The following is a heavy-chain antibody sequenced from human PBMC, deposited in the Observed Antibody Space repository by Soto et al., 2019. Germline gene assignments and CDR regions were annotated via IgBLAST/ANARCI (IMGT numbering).Heavy chain of an antibody. D-gene: IGHD3-22*01. CDR3: ARSRSGYFHDAFDI. V-gene: IGHV1-18*01. CDR2: IYIDDT. Sequence: ASVKVSCKASGYTFSSFGFSWMRQAPGQGLEWMGWIYIDDTKYAQNFQGRVTMTTDTSTSTAYMELRSLRSDDTAVYYCARSRSGYFHDAFDIWGQGTMVTVSS. J-gene: IGHJ3*02. CDR1: GYTFSSFG.